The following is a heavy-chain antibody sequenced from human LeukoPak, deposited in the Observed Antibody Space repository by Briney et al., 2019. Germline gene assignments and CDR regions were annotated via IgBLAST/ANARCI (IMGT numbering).Heavy chain of an antibody. CDR3: AKDQYSSSYYFDY. D-gene: IGHD6-6*01. Sequence: GGSLRLSCAASGFTFSTYGIHWVRQAPGKGLEWVAFIRYDGSNKYYTDSVKGRFTISRDNSKNTLYLQMNSLRAEDTAVYYCAKDQYSSSYYFDYWGQGTLVTVSS. V-gene: IGHV3-30*02. CDR2: IRYDGSNK. J-gene: IGHJ4*02. CDR1: GFTFSTYG.